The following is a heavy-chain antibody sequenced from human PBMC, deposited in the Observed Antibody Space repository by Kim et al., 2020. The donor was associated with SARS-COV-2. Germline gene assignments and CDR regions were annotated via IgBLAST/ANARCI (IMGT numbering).Heavy chain of an antibody. V-gene: IGHV3-7*01. CDR3: ARDWNGDGRSLDY. Sequence: GGSLRLSCAASGFTFSRHWMSWVRQAPGKGLEWVANINLDGSEKNYVDAVKGQFIISRDNAKNSLYLQMNSLRVEDTAVYYCARDWNGDGRSLDYWGQGTLVTVSS. D-gene: IGHD3-3*01. CDR1: GFTFSRHW. J-gene: IGHJ4*02. CDR2: INLDGSEK.